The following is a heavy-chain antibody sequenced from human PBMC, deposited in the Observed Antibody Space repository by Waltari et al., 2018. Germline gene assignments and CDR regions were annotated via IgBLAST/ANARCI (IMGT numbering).Heavy chain of an antibody. V-gene: IGHV4-39*02. CDR1: GGSIGSNNYY. D-gene: IGHD6-19*01. CDR3: ASRPEFTSGSAIDF. CDR2: MYYTGST. Sequence: QLQLQESGPGLVKPSETLSLTCTVSGGSIGSNNYYWVWVRQPPGKGLQWIGTMYYTGSTYHNPSLKSRVTISVDTSKNRFSLKLTSVTAADTAVYFCASRPEFTSGSAIDFWGQGTLVTVSS. J-gene: IGHJ4*02.